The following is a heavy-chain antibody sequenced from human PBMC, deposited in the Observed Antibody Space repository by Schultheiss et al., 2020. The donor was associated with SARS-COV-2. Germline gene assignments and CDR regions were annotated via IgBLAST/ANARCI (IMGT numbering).Heavy chain of an antibody. D-gene: IGHD3-22*01. J-gene: IGHJ4*02. CDR3: APQQYYYDSSGYWGGY. Sequence: GGSLRLSCAASGFSVSNSYMTWVRQAPGKGLEWVANIKQDGSEKYYVDSVKGRFTISRDNAKNSLYLQMNSLRAEDTAVYYCAPQQYYYDSSGYWGGYWGQGTLVTVSS. CDR1: GFSVSNSY. CDR2: IKQDGSEK. V-gene: IGHV3-7*01.